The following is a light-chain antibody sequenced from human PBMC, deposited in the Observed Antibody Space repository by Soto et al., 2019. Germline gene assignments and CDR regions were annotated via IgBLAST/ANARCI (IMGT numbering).Light chain of an antibody. CDR2: KAS. Sequence: DIQMTQSPSTLSASVGDRVTITCRASQSITDWLARYQQKRGKAPRFLIYKASNLEGGVPSRFSGSGYGTEFTLTISSVQPDDFATYYCQYWDDYSWTFGGGTKVEIK. CDR1: QSITDW. CDR3: QYWDDYSWT. V-gene: IGKV1-5*03. J-gene: IGKJ1*01.